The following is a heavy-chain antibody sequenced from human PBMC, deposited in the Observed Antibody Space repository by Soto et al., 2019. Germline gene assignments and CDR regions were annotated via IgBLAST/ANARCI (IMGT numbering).Heavy chain of an antibody. CDR1: GGSISSYY. CDR3: ATHTYYYGSGSYPSGMDV. Sequence: SETLSLTCTVSGGSISSYYWSWIRQPPGKGLEWIGYIYYSGSTNYNPSLKSRVTISVDTSKNQFSLKLSSVTAADTAVYYCATHTYYYGSGSYPSGMDVWGQGTTVTVSS. J-gene: IGHJ6*02. CDR2: IYYSGST. V-gene: IGHV4-59*01. D-gene: IGHD3-10*01.